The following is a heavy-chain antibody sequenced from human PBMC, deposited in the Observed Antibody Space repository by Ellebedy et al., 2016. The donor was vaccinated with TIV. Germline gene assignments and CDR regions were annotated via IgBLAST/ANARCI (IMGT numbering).Heavy chain of an antibody. J-gene: IGHJ4*02. CDR1: GFLFSDCS. Sequence: GGSLRLXXKASGFLFSDCSMNWIRQAPGKGLEWVASISSSGTYIYYADSLEGRFTIARDNVKDSVFLQMNDLRVDDSGVYYCARTTQYNIAVAGPDYWGQGTLVTVTS. V-gene: IGHV3-21*01. CDR3: ARTTQYNIAVAGPDY. CDR2: ISSSGTYI. D-gene: IGHD6-19*01.